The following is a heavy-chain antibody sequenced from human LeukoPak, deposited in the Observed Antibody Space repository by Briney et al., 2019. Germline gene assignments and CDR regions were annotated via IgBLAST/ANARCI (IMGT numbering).Heavy chain of an antibody. CDR3: ARNLIAAAALGDY. CDR1: GGTFSSYA. J-gene: IGHJ4*02. Sequence: SVKVSCKASGGTFSSYAISWVRQAPGQGLEWMGRIIPILGIANYAQKFQGRVTITADKSTSTAYMELSSLRSEDTAVYYCARNLIAAAALGDYWGQGTLVTVSS. V-gene: IGHV1-69*04. D-gene: IGHD6-13*01. CDR2: IIPILGIA.